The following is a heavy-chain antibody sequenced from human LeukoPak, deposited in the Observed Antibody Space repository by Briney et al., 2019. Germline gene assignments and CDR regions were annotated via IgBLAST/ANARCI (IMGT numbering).Heavy chain of an antibody. Sequence: GESLKISCKGSGYSFTSYWIGWVRQMPGKGLEWMGIMFPDDSDIRYSPSFQGQVTISADKSISTAYLQWGSLQASDTAMYYCARPRDGYFPYYFDHWGQGTLVTVSS. D-gene: IGHD3-22*01. CDR2: MFPDDSDI. J-gene: IGHJ4*02. V-gene: IGHV5-51*01. CDR3: ARPRDGYFPYYFDH. CDR1: GYSFTSYW.